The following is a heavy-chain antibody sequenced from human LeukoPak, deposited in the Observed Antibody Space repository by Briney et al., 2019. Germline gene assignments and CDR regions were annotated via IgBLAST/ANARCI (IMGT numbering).Heavy chain of an antibody. CDR3: ARDLVPPYYGSGSYSDY. CDR1: GFTFSSYS. CDR2: ISSSSSYI. V-gene: IGHV3-21*01. D-gene: IGHD3-10*01. J-gene: IGHJ4*02. Sequence: GGSLRLSCAASGFTFSSYSMNWVRQAPGKGLEWVSSISSSSSYIYYADFMKGRFTISRDNAKNSLYLQMNSLRAEDTAVYYCARDLVPPYYGSGSYSDYWGQGTLVTVSS.